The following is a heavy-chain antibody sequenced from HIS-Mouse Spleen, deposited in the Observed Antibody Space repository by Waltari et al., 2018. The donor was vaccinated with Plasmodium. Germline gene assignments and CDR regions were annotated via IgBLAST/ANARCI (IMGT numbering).Heavy chain of an antibody. CDR2: INPNSGGT. V-gene: IGHV1-2*02. CDR1: GYTFTGYY. J-gene: IGHJ4*02. Sequence: QVQLVQSGAEVKKPGASVKVSCKASGYTFTGYYMHWVRQAPGQGIEWMGWINPNSGGTNSAQKFQGRVTVTRDRSISTAYMELSRLRSDDTAVYYWARAREKWFGELFFDYWGQGTLVTVSS. D-gene: IGHD3-10*01. CDR3: ARAREKWFGELFFDY.